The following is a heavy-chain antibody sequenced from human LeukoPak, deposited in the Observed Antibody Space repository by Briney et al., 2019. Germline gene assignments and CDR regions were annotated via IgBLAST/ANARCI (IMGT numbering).Heavy chain of an antibody. J-gene: IGHJ4*02. V-gene: IGHV3-43*01. Sequence: GRSLRLSCAASGFVFDDYSMHWVRQTPGKGLEWISDINWDGSGTYYAESLKGRFTISRDNGDSTLYLQMNNLRTDDTALYYCASEGGYKGPFDYWGRGTLVTVSS. CDR3: ASEGGYKGPFDY. D-gene: IGHD3-22*01. CDR1: GFVFDDYS. CDR2: INWDGSGT.